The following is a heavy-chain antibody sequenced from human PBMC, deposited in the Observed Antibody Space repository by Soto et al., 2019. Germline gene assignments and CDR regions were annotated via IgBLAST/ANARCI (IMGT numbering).Heavy chain of an antibody. V-gene: IGHV3-23*01. CDR3: ATVARYDDFDV. J-gene: IGHJ3*01. D-gene: IGHD3-9*01. CDR1: GFTFNIYA. CDR2: IGSTGTTT. Sequence: QLLGSGGGLVQPGGSLRLSCEASGFTFNIYAMTWVRQAPGKGLEWVSNIGSTGTTTYYADSVKGRFAISSDHSKSTLYLQMNSLRAEDTAVYYCATVARYDDFDVWGQGTMVTVSS.